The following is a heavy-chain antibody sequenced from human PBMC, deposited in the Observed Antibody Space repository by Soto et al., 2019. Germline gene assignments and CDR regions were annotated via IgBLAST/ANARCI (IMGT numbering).Heavy chain of an antibody. CDR1: GNTLTGYY. D-gene: IGHD6-19*01. V-gene: IGHV1-2*04. J-gene: IGHJ4*02. CDR2: INPNSGGT. Sequence: ASVKVSCKASGNTLTGYYMHWVRQAPGQGLEWMGWINPNSGGTNYAQKFQGWVTMTRDTSISTAYMELSRLRSDDTAVYYCAITHRSGSPSDYWGPGYLVTVSS. CDR3: AITHRSGSPSDY.